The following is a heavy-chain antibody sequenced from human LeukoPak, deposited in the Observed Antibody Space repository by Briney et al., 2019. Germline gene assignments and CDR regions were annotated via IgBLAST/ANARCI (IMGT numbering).Heavy chain of an antibody. V-gene: IGHV4-34*01. CDR1: GGSFSGYY. J-gene: IGHJ5*02. CDR3: ARAGTGYCSSTSCYLLLNWFDP. Sequence: SETLSLTCAVYGGSFSGYYWSWIRQPPGKGLEWIGEINHSGSTNYNPSLKSRVTISVDTSKNQFSLKLSFVTAADTAVYYCARAGTGYCSSTSCYLLLNWFDPWGQGTLVTVSS. D-gene: IGHD2-2*01. CDR2: INHSGST.